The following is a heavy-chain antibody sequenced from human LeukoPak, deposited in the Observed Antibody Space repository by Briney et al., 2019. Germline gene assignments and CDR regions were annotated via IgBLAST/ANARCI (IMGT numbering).Heavy chain of an antibody. CDR3: ARYSSGWSTSGFDY. CDR1: GSTFSSYG. D-gene: IGHD6-19*01. Sequence: APVKGSCEASGSTFSSYGISGVRQAPGQCLGCMGWISAYNGNTTYAQKLQGRVTMTTDTSTSTAYMELRSLRSDDTAVYYCARYSSGWSTSGFDYWGQGTLVTVSS. V-gene: IGHV1-18*01. J-gene: IGHJ4*02. CDR2: ISAYNGNT.